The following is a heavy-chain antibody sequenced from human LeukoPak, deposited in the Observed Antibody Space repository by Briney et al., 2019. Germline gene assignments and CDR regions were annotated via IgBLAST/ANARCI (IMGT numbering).Heavy chain of an antibody. J-gene: IGHJ4*02. CDR2: IYSGGST. D-gene: IGHD3-16*01. CDR1: GFTVSSNY. CDR3: ARRAGAYPHPYDY. Sequence: GGSLRLSCAASGFTVSSNYMTWVRQAPGKGLEWVSVIYSGGSTYYADSVKGRFTISRDNSKNTLYLQMNSLRGEDTAVYYCARRAGAYPHPYDYWGQGTLVTVSS. V-gene: IGHV3-53*01.